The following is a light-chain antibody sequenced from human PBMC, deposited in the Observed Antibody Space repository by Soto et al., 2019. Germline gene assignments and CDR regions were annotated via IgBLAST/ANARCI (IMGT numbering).Light chain of an antibody. J-gene: IGKJ2*01. CDR2: GAS. CDR3: QQYGRSPPRYT. Sequence: EIVLTQSPGTLSLCPGERATLSCRASQSVSSSYLAWYQQKPGQAPSLLIYGASSRATGIPDRFSGSGSGTDFTLTISRLEPEDFAVYYCQQYGRSPPRYTFGQGTKLEIK. CDR1: QSVSSSY. V-gene: IGKV3-20*01.